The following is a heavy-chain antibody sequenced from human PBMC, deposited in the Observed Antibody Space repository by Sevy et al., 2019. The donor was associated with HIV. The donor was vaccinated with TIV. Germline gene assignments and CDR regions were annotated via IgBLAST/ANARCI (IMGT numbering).Heavy chain of an antibody. CDR2: ISYDGSNK. V-gene: IGHV3-30-3*01. Sequence: GGSLRLSCAASGFTFSSYAMHWVRQAPGKGLEWVAVISYDGSNKYYADSVKGRFTISGDNSKNTLYLQMNSLRAEDTAVYYCARLPSPGIAVDAQARGAFDIWGQGTMVTVSS. D-gene: IGHD6-19*01. CDR1: GFTFSSYA. CDR3: ARLPSPGIAVDAQARGAFDI. J-gene: IGHJ3*02.